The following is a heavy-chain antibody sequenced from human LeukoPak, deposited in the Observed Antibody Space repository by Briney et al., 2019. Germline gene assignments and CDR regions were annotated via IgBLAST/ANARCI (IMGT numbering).Heavy chain of an antibody. Sequence: GSLRLSCAASGFTFRSYAMSWIRQPPGKGLEWIGEINHSGSTNYNPSLKSRVTISVDTSKNQFSLKLSSVTAADTAVYYCARAVTIFGVPRYYFDYWGQGTLVTVSS. J-gene: IGHJ4*02. V-gene: IGHV4-34*01. CDR1: GFTFRSYA. D-gene: IGHD3-3*01. CDR3: ARAVTIFGVPRYYFDY. CDR2: INHSGST.